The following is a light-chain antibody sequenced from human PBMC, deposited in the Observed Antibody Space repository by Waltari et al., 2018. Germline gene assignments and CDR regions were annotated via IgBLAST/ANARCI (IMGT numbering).Light chain of an antibody. J-gene: IGKJ5*01. V-gene: IGKV1-12*01. CDR3: QQANGFLT. CDR1: LGISNW. Sequence: DIQLTQSPSSVSASVGDRITITCRASLGISNWLAWYQQKPGKAPKLRIYAASVLEIGVPSRFSGSGSGTDFTLTISSLQPEDFATYYCQQANGFLTFGQGTRLDI. CDR2: AAS.